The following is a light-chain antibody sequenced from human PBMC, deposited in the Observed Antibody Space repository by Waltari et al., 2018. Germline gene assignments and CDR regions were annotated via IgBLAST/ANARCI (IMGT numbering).Light chain of an antibody. V-gene: IGLV1-40*01. J-gene: IGLJ3*02. CDR3: QSYDSSLSDSGV. CDR1: TSNIGAGFD. Sequence: QSILTPPPSVSGAPGQKATITLTGSTSNIGAGFDVHWYQQLPGAAPKLIIYGNNNRPSGVPDRFSGSKSGTSASLDITGLQIEDEADYYCQSYDSSLSDSGVFGGGTKVTVL. CDR2: GNN.